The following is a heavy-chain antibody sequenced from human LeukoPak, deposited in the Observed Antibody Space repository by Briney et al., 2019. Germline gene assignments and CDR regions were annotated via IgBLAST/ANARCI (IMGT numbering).Heavy chain of an antibody. V-gene: IGHV4-38-2*02. CDR1: GYSISSGYY. Sequence: SETLSLTCTVSGYSISSGYYWGRIRQPPGKGLEWIGSIYHSGSTYYNPSLKSRVTVSVDTSKNQFSLKLSSVTAADTAVYYCARDGATYYYGSGSPVGFYYYYYMDVWGKGTTVTVSS. CDR2: IYHSGST. CDR3: ARDGATYYYGSGSPVGFYYYYYMDV. D-gene: IGHD3-10*01. J-gene: IGHJ6*03.